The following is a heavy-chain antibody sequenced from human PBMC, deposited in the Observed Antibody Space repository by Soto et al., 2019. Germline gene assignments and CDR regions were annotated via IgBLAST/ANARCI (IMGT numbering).Heavy chain of an antibody. CDR2: INHSGST. D-gene: IGHD3-9*01. CDR1: GGSFSGYY. Sequence: PSETLSLTCAIYGGSFSGYYWSWLRQPPGKGLEWIGEINHSGSTNYNPSLKSRVTISADTSKNQFSLKLSSVTAADTAVYYCARQRDDILTGNYNWFDPWGQGTLVTVSS. V-gene: IGHV4-34*01. CDR3: ARQRDDILTGNYNWFDP. J-gene: IGHJ5*02.